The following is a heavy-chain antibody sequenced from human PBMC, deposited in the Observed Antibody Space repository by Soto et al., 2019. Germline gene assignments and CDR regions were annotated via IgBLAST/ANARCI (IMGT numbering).Heavy chain of an antibody. CDR3: ARDFRGATSDY. J-gene: IGHJ4*02. Sequence: GGSLRLSCAATGFTFSTYWMSWVRQAPGKGLEWVANIKDDGSEKYCVDSVKGRFTISRDNTKDSLYLQMDSLRAEDTAVYYCARDFRGATSDYWGQGT. D-gene: IGHD1-26*01. V-gene: IGHV3-7*01. CDR2: IKDDGSEK. CDR1: GFTFSTYW.